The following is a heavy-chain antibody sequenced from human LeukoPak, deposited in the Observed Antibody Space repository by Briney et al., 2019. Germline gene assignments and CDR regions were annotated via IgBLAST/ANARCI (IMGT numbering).Heavy chain of an antibody. CDR2: ISSSSSYI. CDR1: GFTFSSYS. V-gene: IGHV3-21*01. D-gene: IGHD6-13*01. J-gene: IGHJ3*02. CDR3: ARDKIAAAPEEAFDM. Sequence: PGGSLRLSCAASGFTFSSYSMNWVRQAPGKGLEWVSSISSSSSYIYYADSVKGRFTISRDNAKNSLYLQMNSLRAEDTAVYYCARDKIAAAPEEAFDMWGQGTMVTVSS.